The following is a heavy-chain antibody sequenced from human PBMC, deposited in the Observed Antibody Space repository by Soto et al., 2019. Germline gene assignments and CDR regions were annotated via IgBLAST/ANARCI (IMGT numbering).Heavy chain of an antibody. CDR1: GGSISSSTYY. CDR3: ARNEGRFGDYFDC. Sequence: ETLSLTCTVSGGSISSSTYYWGWIRQPPGKGLEYIGIIYYTGSTYYNPSLKSRVTISVDTSKNQFSLKLSSVTAADTAMYFCARNEGRFGDYFDCWGQGTLVTVSS. J-gene: IGHJ4*02. D-gene: IGHD3-10*01. V-gene: IGHV4-39*01. CDR2: IYYTGST.